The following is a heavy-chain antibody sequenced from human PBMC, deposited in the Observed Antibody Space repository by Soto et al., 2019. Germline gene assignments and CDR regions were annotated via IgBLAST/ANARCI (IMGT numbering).Heavy chain of an antibody. CDR3: ASTTYYYDSSGYYYVDY. J-gene: IGHJ4*02. CDR2: IYTSGST. CDR1: GGSISSYY. D-gene: IGHD3-22*01. Sequence: SETLSLTCTVSGGSISSYYWSWIRQPAGKGLEWIGRIYTSGSTNYNPSLKSRVTMSVDTSKNQFSLRLSSVTAADTAVYYCASTTYYYDSSGYYYVDYWGQGTLVTVS. V-gene: IGHV4-4*07.